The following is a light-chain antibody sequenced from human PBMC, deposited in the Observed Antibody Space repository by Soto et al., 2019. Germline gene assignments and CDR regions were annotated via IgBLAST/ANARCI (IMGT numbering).Light chain of an antibody. Sequence: DIQMTQSPSSLSASVGDRVTITCRASQGIRNALAWYQQKPGKAPKLLIYAASSLQSGVPSRFSGSGSGTDFTLTISSLQPEDFATYYCQQANSFPWTFGQGTKVDI. V-gene: IGKV1-12*01. CDR1: QGIRNA. CDR2: AAS. J-gene: IGKJ1*01. CDR3: QQANSFPWT.